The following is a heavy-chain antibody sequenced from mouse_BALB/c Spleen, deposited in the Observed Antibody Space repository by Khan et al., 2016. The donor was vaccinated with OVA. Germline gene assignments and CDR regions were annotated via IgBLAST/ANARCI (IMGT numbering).Heavy chain of an antibody. J-gene: IGHJ3*01. D-gene: IGHD2-4*01. Sequence: VQLQESGPGLVAPSQSLSITCTVSGFSLSNYGVHWVRQPPGKGLEWLGVIWTGGITNYNSALMSRLSTSKDNSKSQVFLKMNRLQTDDTAIYYCARSYDYGVGGFAYWGQGTLVTVSA. CDR3: ARSYDYGVGGFAY. CDR2: IWTGGIT. CDR1: GFSLSNYG. V-gene: IGHV2-9*02.